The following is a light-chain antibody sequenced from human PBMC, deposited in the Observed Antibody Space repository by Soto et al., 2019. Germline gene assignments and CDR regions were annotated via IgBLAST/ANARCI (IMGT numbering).Light chain of an antibody. CDR3: GTWDSSLSAGGV. J-gene: IGLJ1*01. CDR2: ENN. Sequence: QSVLTQPPSVSAAPGQKVTISCSESSSNFGNNYVSWYQQLPGTAPKLLIYENNKRPSGIPDRFSGSKSGTSATLGITGLQTGDEADYYCGTWDSSLSAGGVFGTGTKVTVL. CDR1: SSNFGNNY. V-gene: IGLV1-51*02.